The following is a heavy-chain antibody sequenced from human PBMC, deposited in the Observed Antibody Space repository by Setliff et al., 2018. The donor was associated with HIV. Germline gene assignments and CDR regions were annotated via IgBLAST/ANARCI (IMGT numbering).Heavy chain of an antibody. V-gene: IGHV3-15*04. D-gene: IGHD2-2*01. Sequence: GALRLSCAASGFTFTNAWMSWVRQAPGKGLEWVGRIESKTDGGTTDYAAPVKGRFTISRDDSRNTLYLQINSLRVEDTAVYYCATYAYWGQGTLVTVSS. CDR2: IESKTDGGTT. CDR3: ATYAY. J-gene: IGHJ4*02. CDR1: GFTFTNAW.